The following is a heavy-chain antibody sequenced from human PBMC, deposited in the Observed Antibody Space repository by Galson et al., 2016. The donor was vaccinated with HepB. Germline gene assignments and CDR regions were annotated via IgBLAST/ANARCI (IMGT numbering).Heavy chain of an antibody. CDR2: IYYSGNT. V-gene: IGHV4-59*01. Sequence: LSLTCTVSGGSINSYYWSWIRQPPGKGLEWIGYIYYSGNTNYNPSLKSRVTISVDTSKNQFSLKLSSVTAADTAVYYCATTLGYSYGGRYFDYWGQGTLVTVSS. D-gene: IGHD5-18*01. CDR3: ATTLGYSYGGRYFDY. CDR1: GGSINSYY. J-gene: IGHJ4*02.